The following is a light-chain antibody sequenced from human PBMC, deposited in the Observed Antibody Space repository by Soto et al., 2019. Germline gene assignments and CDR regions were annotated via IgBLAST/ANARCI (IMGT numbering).Light chain of an antibody. V-gene: IGKV3-11*01. CDR3: QQFDHSPWT. CDR2: DAS. CDR1: QSVSSY. J-gene: IGKJ1*01. Sequence: ESVLTESRATLSLTPGERATLSCRASQSVSSYLAWYQQKPGQAPRLLIYDASNRATGIPARFSGSGSGTDFTLTISSLEPEDFAVYYCQQFDHSPWTFGQGTKVDIK.